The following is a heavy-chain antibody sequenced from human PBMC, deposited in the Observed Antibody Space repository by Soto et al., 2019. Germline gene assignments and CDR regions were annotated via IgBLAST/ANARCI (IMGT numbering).Heavy chain of an antibody. Sequence: EVQLLESGGGFVQPGGSLRLSCAASGFTFSSYAMSWVRQAPGKGLEWVSTFSGSVGTTYYAGTYYADSVKGRFTISRDNSKNTLYLQMNSLRAEDTAVYYCAKEGVAGTVWYFDLWGRCTLVTVSS. V-gene: IGHV3-23*01. CDR2: FSGSVGTTYYAGT. D-gene: IGHD6-19*01. J-gene: IGHJ2*01. CDR1: GFTFSSYA. CDR3: AKEGVAGTVWYFDL.